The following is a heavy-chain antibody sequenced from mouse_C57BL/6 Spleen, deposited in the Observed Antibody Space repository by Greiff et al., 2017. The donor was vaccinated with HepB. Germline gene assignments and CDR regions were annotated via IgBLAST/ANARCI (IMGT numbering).Heavy chain of an antibody. V-gene: IGHV1-42*01. D-gene: IGHD1-1*01. CDR1: GYSFTGYY. CDR3: ARDTTVVGAMDY. J-gene: IGHJ4*01. CDR2: INPSTGGT. Sequence: EVQLQQSGPELVKPGASVKISCKASGYSFTGYYMNWVKQSPEKSLEWIGEINPSTGGTTSNQKFKAKATLTVDKSSSTAYMQLKSLTSEDSAVYYCARDTTVVGAMDYWGQGTSGTVAS.